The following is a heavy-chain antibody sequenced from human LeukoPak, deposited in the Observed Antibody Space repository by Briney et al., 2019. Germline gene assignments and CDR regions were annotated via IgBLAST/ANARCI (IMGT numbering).Heavy chain of an antibody. J-gene: IGHJ5*02. D-gene: IGHD3-10*01. Sequence: SETLSLTCSVSGGSVTSGGFYWGWLRQPPGKGPEWIATIYYTGSTYYNPSLQSRVTISIDTSKNQFSLRLTSVTATDTAVYHCARHSGSGSLSRPFDPWGQGTLVTISS. CDR1: GGSVTSGGFY. CDR2: IYYTGST. CDR3: ARHSGSGSLSRPFDP. V-gene: IGHV4-39*01.